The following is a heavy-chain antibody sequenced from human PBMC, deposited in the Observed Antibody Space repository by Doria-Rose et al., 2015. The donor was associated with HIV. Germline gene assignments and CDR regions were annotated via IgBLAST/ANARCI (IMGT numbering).Heavy chain of an antibody. CDR3: ARIKSSRWYHKYYFDF. CDR2: IFSDDER. CDR1: GVSLSSPGMG. D-gene: IGHD6-13*01. V-gene: IGHV2-26*01. J-gene: IGHJ4*02. Sequence: QATLKESGPVLVKPTETLTLTCTVSGVSLSSPGMGVSWIRQPPGKALEWLANIFSDDERSYKTSLKSRLTISRGTSESQVVLTMTDMDPVDTATYYCARIKSSRWYHKYYFDFWGQGTLAIVSA.